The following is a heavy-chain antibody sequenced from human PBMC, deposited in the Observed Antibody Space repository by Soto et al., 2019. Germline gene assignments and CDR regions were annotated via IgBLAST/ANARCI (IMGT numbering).Heavy chain of an antibody. V-gene: IGHV4-34*01. CDR3: ARGRGIANHYFDY. D-gene: IGHD6-13*01. Sequence: SETLSLTCAVYGGSFSGYYWSWIRQPPGKGLEWIGEINHSGSTNYNPSLKSRVTISVDTSKNQFSLKLSSVTAADTAVYYCARGRGIANHYFDYWGQGTLVTVSS. J-gene: IGHJ4*02. CDR2: INHSGST. CDR1: GGSFSGYY.